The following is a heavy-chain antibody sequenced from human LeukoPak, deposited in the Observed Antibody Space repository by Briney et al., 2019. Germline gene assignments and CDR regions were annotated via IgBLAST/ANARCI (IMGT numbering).Heavy chain of an antibody. CDR2: ISSSGSTI. D-gene: IGHD4-17*01. CDR1: GFTFSSYE. Sequence: GGSLRLSCAASGFTFSSYEMNWVRQAPGKGLEWVSYISSSGSTIYYADSVKGRFTISRDNAKNSLYLQTNSLRAEDTAVHYCARIFSWFYGDWNPLRHYMVPDYWGQGTLVTVSS. V-gene: IGHV3-48*03. CDR3: ARIFSWFYGDWNPLRHYMVPDY. J-gene: IGHJ4*02.